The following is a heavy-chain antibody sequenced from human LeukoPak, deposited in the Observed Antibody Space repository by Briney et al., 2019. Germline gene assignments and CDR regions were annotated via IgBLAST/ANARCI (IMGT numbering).Heavy chain of an antibody. CDR3: ARLSLGDSSGYYAYFDY. D-gene: IGHD3-22*01. V-gene: IGHV1-8*01. CDR1: GYTFTSYD. Sequence: ASVKVSCKASGYTFTSYDINWVRQATGQGLEWMGWMNPNSGNTGYAQKFQGRVTMTRNTSISTAYMELSSLRSEDTAVYYCARLSLGDSSGYYAYFDYWGQGTLVTVSS. J-gene: IGHJ4*02. CDR2: MNPNSGNT.